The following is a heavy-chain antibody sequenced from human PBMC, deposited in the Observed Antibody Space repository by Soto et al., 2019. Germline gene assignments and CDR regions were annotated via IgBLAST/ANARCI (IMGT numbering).Heavy chain of an antibody. D-gene: IGHD3-3*01. CDR1: GLTFSPYW. V-gene: IGHV3-7*03. CDR2: IKEDGSVK. Sequence: VGSLRLSCEGFGLTFSPYWMTWVRQAPGNGLEWVASIKEDGSVKNYADSVKGRFTVARDNVKRAMFLQMTSVRADDTAVYFCARDVSSEYASILDVWGRGARVTVS. CDR3: ARDVSSEYASILDV. J-gene: IGHJ4*02.